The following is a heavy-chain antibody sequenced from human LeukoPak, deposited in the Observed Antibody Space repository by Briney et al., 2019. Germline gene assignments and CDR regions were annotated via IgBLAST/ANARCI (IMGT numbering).Heavy chain of an antibody. CDR2: TYYRSKWYS. V-gene: IGHV6-1*01. J-gene: IGHJ4*02. Sequence: SQTLSLTCGISGDSVSSNGAAWNWIRQSPSRGLEWLGSTYYRSKWYSDYAVSVKGRIIISSDTSKNQFSLQLNSVTPEDTAVYYCARGWGFDYWSQGSLVTVSS. D-gene: IGHD7-27*01. CDR3: ARGWGFDY. CDR1: GDSVSSNGAA.